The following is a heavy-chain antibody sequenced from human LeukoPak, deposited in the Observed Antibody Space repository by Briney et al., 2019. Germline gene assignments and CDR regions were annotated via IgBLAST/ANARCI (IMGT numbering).Heavy chain of an antibody. V-gene: IGHV3-30*02. Sequence: GGSLRLSCAASGFTFSSYGMHWVRQAPGKGLEWVAFIPYDGSNKYYADSVKGRFTISRDNSKNTLYLQMNSLRAEDTAVYYCRDPFDYWGQGTLVTVSS. J-gene: IGHJ4*02. CDR3: RDPFDY. CDR2: IPYDGSNK. CDR1: GFTFSSYG.